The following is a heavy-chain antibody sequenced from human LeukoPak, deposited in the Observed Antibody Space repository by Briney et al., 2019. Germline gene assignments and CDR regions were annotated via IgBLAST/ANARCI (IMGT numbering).Heavy chain of an antibody. CDR1: GYSFTNYW. CDR2: IYPDDSDT. CDR3: ARRRGFGESFLDY. Sequence: GESLKISCKDSGYSFTNYWIGWVRQMPGKGLEWMGIIYPDDSDTRYSPSFQGQVTISVDKSTSTAYLQWSSLKASDTAVYYCARRRGFGESFLDYWGQGTLVTVSS. V-gene: IGHV5-51*01. J-gene: IGHJ4*02. D-gene: IGHD3-10*01.